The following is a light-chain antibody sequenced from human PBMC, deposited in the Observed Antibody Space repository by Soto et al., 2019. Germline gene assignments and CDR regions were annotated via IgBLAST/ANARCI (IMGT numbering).Light chain of an antibody. Sequence: QSALTQPASVSGSPGESITISCTGTSSDVGAYNYVSWYQQHPGKAPKLMIYDVSNRPSGVSNRFSGSKSGNTASLTISGIQAEDEADYSCSSYTSTNSLFGGGTKLTVL. CDR3: SSYTSTNSL. J-gene: IGLJ2*01. CDR1: SSDVGAYNY. CDR2: DVS. V-gene: IGLV2-14*03.